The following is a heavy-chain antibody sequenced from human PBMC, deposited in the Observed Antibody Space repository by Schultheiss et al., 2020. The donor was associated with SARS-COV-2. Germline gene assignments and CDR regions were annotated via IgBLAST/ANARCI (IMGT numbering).Heavy chain of an antibody. CDR3: ARTGVPFGSGYYPNWFDP. Sequence: SETLSLTCVVSGGSISRGGNSWSWIRQPPGKGLEWMGYIYHSGSTYYNPSLKSRVTISVDTSKNQFSLKLSSVTAADTAVYYCARTGVPFGSGYYPNWFDPWGQGTLVTVSS. D-gene: IGHD3-22*01. J-gene: IGHJ5*02. CDR1: GGSISRGGNS. CDR2: IYHSGST. V-gene: IGHV4-30-2*02.